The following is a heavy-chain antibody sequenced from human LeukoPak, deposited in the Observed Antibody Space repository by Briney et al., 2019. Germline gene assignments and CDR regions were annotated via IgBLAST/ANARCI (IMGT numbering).Heavy chain of an antibody. Sequence: SETLSLTCAVSGGSISSNNWWSWVRQPPGKGLEWIGEMYHSGSTNYNPSLKSRVTISIDKSKNQFSLKLNSVTAADTGVYYCARDHSSSWKYFDYWGQGTLVTVSS. D-gene: IGHD6-13*01. J-gene: IGHJ4*02. CDR2: MYHSGST. V-gene: IGHV4-4*02. CDR3: ARDHSSSWKYFDY. CDR1: GGSISSNNW.